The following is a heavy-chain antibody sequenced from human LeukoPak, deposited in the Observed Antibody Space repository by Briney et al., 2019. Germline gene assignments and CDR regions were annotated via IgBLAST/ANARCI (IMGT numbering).Heavy chain of an antibody. CDR2: ISVSGSFT. Sequence: GSLRLSCAASGFTFSSYAMTWVRQAPGKGLEWVSAISVSGSFTYYADSVKGRFTISRDNSKNTLYLQMNSLRAEDMAVYYCARDPRTAAGNNYFDYWGQGTLVTVSS. D-gene: IGHD6-13*01. CDR3: ARDPRTAAGNNYFDY. CDR1: GFTFSSYA. J-gene: IGHJ4*02. V-gene: IGHV3-23*01.